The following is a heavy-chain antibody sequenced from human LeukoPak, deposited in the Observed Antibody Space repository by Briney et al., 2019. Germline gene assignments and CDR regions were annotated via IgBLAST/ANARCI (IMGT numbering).Heavy chain of an antibody. Sequence: GGSLRLSCAASGFTFSSYGMHWVRQAPGKGLEWVAFIRYDGSNKYYADSVKGRFTISRDNSKNTLYLQMNSLRAEDTAVYYCAKNRLGRCSSTSCSILPDYRGQGTLVTVSS. CDR3: AKNRLGRCSSTSCSILPDY. J-gene: IGHJ4*02. V-gene: IGHV3-30*02. D-gene: IGHD2-2*01. CDR2: IRYDGSNK. CDR1: GFTFSSYG.